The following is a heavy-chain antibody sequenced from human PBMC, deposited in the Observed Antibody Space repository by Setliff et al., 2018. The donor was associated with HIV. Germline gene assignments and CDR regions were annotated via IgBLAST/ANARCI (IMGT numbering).Heavy chain of an antibody. CDR2: IYFSGST. D-gene: IGHD3-10*01. V-gene: IGHV4-39*07. Sequence: SETLSLTCTVSGGSLSTSSFYWGWIRQPPGKGLQWIGSIYFSGSTYYNPSLKSRVTISVDKSNNRFSLKMNYVTAADAAVYYCASVTMVRLIGVYHMDVWGKGTPVTVS. CDR3: ASVTMVRLIGVYHMDV. J-gene: IGHJ6*03. CDR1: GGSLSTSSFY.